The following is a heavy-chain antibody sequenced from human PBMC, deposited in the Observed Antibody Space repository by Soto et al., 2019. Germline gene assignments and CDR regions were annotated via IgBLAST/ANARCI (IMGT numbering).Heavy chain of an antibody. CDR3: ARRARYYYYGMDV. CDR2: IYYSGST. CDR1: GGSISSYY. J-gene: IGHJ6*02. V-gene: IGHV4-59*01. Sequence: SETLSLTCTVSGGSISSYYWSWIRQPPGKGLEWIGYIYYSGSTNYNPSLKSRVTISVDTSKNQFSLKLSSVTAADTAVYYCARRARYYYYGMDVWGQGTTVTSP.